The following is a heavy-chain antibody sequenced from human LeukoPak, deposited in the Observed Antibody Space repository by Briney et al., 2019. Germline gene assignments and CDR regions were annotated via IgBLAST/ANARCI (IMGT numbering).Heavy chain of an antibody. D-gene: IGHD6-13*01. CDR3: ARSPYSSSRTYAFDI. CDR1: GGSISSYY. V-gene: IGHV4-59*08. Sequence: PSETLSLTCTVSGGSISSYYWSWIRQPPGKGLEWIGYIYYSGSTNYNPSLKSRVTISVDTSKNQFSLKLSSVTAADTAVYYCARSPYSSSRTYAFDIWGQGTMVTVSS. CDR2: IYYSGST. J-gene: IGHJ3*02.